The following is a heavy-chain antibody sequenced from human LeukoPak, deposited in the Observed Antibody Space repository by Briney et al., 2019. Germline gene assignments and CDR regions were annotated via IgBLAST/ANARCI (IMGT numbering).Heavy chain of an antibody. D-gene: IGHD3-16*01. J-gene: IGHJ4*02. CDR3: AKDTGPLMITFGGVVISYFDY. CDR1: GFSVSNNY. V-gene: IGHV3-53*01. CDR2: IYSGGST. Sequence: GGSLRLSCAASGFSVSNNYMAWVRQAPGKGLEWVSFIYSGGSTYYADSVKGRFTVSRDNSKNTLSLQMNSLSAEDTAVYYCAKDTGPLMITFGGVVISYFDYWGQGALVTVSS.